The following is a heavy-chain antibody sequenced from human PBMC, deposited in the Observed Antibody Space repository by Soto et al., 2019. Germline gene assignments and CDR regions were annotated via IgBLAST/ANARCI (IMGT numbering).Heavy chain of an antibody. CDR2: ISYDGSNK. V-gene: IGHV3-30*18. CDR1: GFTFSSYG. CDR3: AKGGWY. D-gene: IGHD6-19*01. Sequence: QVQLVESGGGVVQPGRSLRLSCAASGFTFSSYGMHWVRQAPGKGLEWVAVISYDGSNKYYADSVKGRFTISRDNSKNTLYLQMNSLRAEDTAVYYCAKGGWYWGQGTLVTVSS. J-gene: IGHJ4*02.